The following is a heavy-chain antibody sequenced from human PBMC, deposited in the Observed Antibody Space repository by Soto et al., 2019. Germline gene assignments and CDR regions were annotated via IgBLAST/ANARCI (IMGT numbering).Heavy chain of an antibody. CDR1: GFTFSSYA. D-gene: IGHD2-15*01. Sequence: HPGGSLRLSCAASGFTFSSYAMSWVRQAPGKGLEWVSAISGSGGSTYYADSVKGRFTISRDNSKNTLYLQMNSLRAEDTAVYYCAKDGPGQYCSGGSCYYPTGGTNWFEPWGQGTLVTLSS. CDR3: AKDGPGQYCSGGSCYYPTGGTNWFEP. V-gene: IGHV3-23*01. J-gene: IGHJ5*02. CDR2: ISGSGGST.